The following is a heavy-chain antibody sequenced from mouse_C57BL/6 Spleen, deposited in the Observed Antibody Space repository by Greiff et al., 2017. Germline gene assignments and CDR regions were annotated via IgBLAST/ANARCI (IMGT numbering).Heavy chain of an antibody. D-gene: IGHD2-4*01. CDR3: ARDYDSYYFDY. V-gene: IGHV5-4*03. Sequence: EVMLQESGGGLVKPGGSLKLSCAASGFTFSSYAMSWVRQTPEKRLEWVATISDGGSYTYYPDNVKGRFTISRDNAKNNLYLQMSHLKSEDTAMYYCARDYDSYYFDYWGQGTTLTVSS. J-gene: IGHJ2*01. CDR2: ISDGGSYT. CDR1: GFTFSSYA.